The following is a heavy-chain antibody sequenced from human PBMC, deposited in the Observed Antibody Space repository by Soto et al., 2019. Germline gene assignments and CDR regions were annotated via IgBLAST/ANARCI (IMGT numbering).Heavy chain of an antibody. CDR3: TRLGDFWSGYFDAFDI. Sequence: EVQLVESGGGLAQPGGSLKLSCAASGVTFSGSAMHWVRQASGKGLEWVGRIRSKANSYATAYAASVKGRFTISRDDSKNTVYLQMNSLKTEDTAVYYCTRLGDFWSGYFDAFDIWCQGTMGTVSS. D-gene: IGHD3-3*01. V-gene: IGHV3-73*02. CDR1: GVTFSGSA. J-gene: IGHJ3*02. CDR2: IRSKANSYAT.